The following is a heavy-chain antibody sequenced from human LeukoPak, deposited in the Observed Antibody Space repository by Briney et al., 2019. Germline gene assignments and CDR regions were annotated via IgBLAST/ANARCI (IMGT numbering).Heavy chain of an antibody. Sequence: PSETLSLTCTVSGGSISSSSYYWGWIRQPPGKGLEWIGSIYYSGSTYYNPSLKSRVTISVDTSKNQFSLKLSSVTGADTAVYYCARSGYYYDSSGYYFDYWGQGTLVTVSS. CDR2: IYYSGST. CDR3: ARSGYYYDSSGYYFDY. J-gene: IGHJ4*02. D-gene: IGHD3-22*01. CDR1: GGSISSSSYY. V-gene: IGHV4-39*01.